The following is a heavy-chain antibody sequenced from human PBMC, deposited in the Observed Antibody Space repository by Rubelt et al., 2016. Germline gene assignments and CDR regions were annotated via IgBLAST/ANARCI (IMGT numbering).Heavy chain of an antibody. CDR3: ARIYSSGWYMTDY. V-gene: IGHV4-39*07. CDR2: IYYSGST. J-gene: IGHJ4*02. Sequence: QLQLQESGPGLVKPSETLSLTCTVSGGSISSSSYYWGWIRQPPGKGLEWIGSIYYSGSTYYNPSLQSRVTISVDTSKNQFSLKLSSVTAADTAVYYCARIYSSGWYMTDYWGQGTLVTVSS. CDR1: GGSISSSSYY. D-gene: IGHD6-19*01.